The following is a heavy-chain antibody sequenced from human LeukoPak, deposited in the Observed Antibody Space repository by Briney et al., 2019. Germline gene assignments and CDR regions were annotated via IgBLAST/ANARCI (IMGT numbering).Heavy chain of an antibody. D-gene: IGHD5-18*01. J-gene: IGHJ4*02. CDR3: AKERRRVDTEMVRSYYFEN. CDR1: GFTFSSSA. V-gene: IGHV3-23*01. Sequence: GGSLRLSCAASGFTFSSSAMSWVRQTPGKGLEWVSSITGNGATTYYPDSVKGRFTISGDNSKNTLSLQMNSLRAEDTAVYYCAKERRRVDTEMVRSYYFENWGQGTLVTVSS. CDR2: ITGNGATT.